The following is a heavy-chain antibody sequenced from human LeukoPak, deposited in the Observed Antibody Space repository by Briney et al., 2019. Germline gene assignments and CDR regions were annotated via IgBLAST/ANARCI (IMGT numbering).Heavy chain of an antibody. CDR2: ISSSGSTI. Sequence: GGFLRFSCAASGFTFSSYEMNWVRQAPGKGLEWVSYISSSGSTIYYADSVKGRFTISRDNAKNSLYLQMNSLRAEDTAVYYCARGRLRHFDYWGQGTLVTVSS. CDR1: GFTFSSYE. CDR3: ARGRLRHFDY. V-gene: IGHV3-48*03. D-gene: IGHD4-17*01. J-gene: IGHJ4*02.